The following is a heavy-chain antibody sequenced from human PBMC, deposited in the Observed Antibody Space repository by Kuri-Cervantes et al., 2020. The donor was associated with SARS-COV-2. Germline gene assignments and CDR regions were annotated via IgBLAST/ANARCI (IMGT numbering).Heavy chain of an antibody. J-gene: IGHJ4*02. CDR3: ARAPQYSSSSY. V-gene: IGHV3-30-3*01. D-gene: IGHD6-6*01. Sequence: GGSLRLSCAASGFTFSSYAMHWVRQAPGKGLEWVAVIPYDGSNKYYADSVKGRFTISRDNSKNTLYLQMNSLRAEDTAVYYCARAPQYSSSSYWGQGTLVTVSS. CDR2: IPYDGSNK. CDR1: GFTFSSYA.